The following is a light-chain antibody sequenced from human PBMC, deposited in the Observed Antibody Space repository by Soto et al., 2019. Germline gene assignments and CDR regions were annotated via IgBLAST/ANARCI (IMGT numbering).Light chain of an antibody. Sequence: NFMLTQPHSVSESPGETLSISCTRSSGSIANNYVQWYQQRPGSAPTTVIYENNQRLSGVPDRFSGSTDVSSNSASLTISGLQTEDEADYYCQSYDSDFVVFGGGTKLAVL. J-gene: IGLJ2*01. CDR2: ENN. CDR1: SGSIANNY. V-gene: IGLV6-57*04. CDR3: QSYDSDFVV.